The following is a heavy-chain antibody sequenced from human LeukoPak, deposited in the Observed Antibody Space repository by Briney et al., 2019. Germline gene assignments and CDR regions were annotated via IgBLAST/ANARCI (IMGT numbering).Heavy chain of an antibody. CDR1: GFTFSVFA. CDR3: TRNYNTQDFGY. CDR2: IRSSPNGGTT. D-gene: IGHD3-22*01. Sequence: PGGSLRLSCTTSGFTFSVFAINWVRQAPGKGLEWVGLIRSSPNGGTTEYGASVKGRFIISRDDSKNIAYLQMNSLKTEDTAVYYCTRNYNTQDFGYWGQGILVTVSS. J-gene: IGHJ4*02. V-gene: IGHV3-49*04.